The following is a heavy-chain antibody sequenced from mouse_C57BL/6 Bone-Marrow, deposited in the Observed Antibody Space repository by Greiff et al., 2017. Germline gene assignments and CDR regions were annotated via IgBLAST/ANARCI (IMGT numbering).Heavy chain of an antibody. Sequence: EVMLVESGGGLVKPGGSLKLPCAASGFTFSSYAMSWVRQTPEKRLEWVATISDGGSYTYYPDNVKGRFTISRDNAKNNLYLQMSHLKSEDTAMYYCARDLDWVYAMDYWGQGTSVTVSS. J-gene: IGHJ4*01. D-gene: IGHD4-1*01. CDR3: ARDLDWVYAMDY. V-gene: IGHV5-4*01. CDR2: ISDGGSYT. CDR1: GFTFSSYA.